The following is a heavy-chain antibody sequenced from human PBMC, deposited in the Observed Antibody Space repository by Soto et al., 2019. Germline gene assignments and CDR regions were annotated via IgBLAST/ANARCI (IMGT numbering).Heavy chain of an antibody. CDR1: GFTFSHHW. CDR3: FRDRPHNWFDP. Sequence: PGGSLRLSCTASGFTFSHHWMHWVRQAPGKGLVWVSGINNDGSVTEYADSVEGRFTISRDNAKGTVYLQMNSLSADDTAFYHCFRDRPHNWFDPWGQGMLVTVSS. V-gene: IGHV3-74*01. CDR2: INNDGSVT. J-gene: IGHJ5*02.